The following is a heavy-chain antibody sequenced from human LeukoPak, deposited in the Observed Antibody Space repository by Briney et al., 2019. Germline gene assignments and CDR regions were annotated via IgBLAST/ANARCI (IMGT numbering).Heavy chain of an antibody. J-gene: IGHJ5*02. CDR3: ARDQYDILTGTSLWIRWFDP. CDR2: INHSGST. V-gene: IGHV4-34*01. Sequence: PSETLSLTCAVYGGSFSGYYWSWIRQPPGKGLEWIGEINHSGSTNYNPSLKSRVTISVDTSKNQFSLELSSVTAADTAVYYCARDQYDILTGTSLWIRWFDPWGQGTLVTVSS. CDR1: GGSFSGYY. D-gene: IGHD3-9*01.